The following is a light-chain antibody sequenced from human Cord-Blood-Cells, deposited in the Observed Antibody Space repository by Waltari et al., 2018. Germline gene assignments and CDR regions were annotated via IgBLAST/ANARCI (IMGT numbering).Light chain of an antibody. CDR3: QQYNNWPPMYS. CDR2: GAS. CDR1: QSVSSN. J-gene: IGKJ2*03. Sequence: EIVMTQSPATLSVSPGARATLSCRASQSVSSNLAWYQQKPGQAPRLLIYGASPRATGIPARVSGSGSGTEFTLTISSLQSEDFAVYYCQQYNNWPPMYSFGQGTKLEIK. V-gene: IGKV3-15*01.